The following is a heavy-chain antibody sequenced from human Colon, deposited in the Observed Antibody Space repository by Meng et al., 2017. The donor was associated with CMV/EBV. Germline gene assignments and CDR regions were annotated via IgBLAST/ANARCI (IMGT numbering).Heavy chain of an antibody. J-gene: IGHJ6*02. V-gene: IGHV1-2*02. CDR2: INPNSGGT. CDR1: GYTFTGYY. Sequence: ASVKVSCKASGYTFTGYYMHWVRQAPGQGLEWMGWINPNSGGTNYAQKFQGRVTMTRDTSISTAYMELSRLRSDDTAVYYCARVEGVHSYGMDVWGQGTTVTVSS. CDR3: ARVEGVHSYGMDV. D-gene: IGHD3-10*01.